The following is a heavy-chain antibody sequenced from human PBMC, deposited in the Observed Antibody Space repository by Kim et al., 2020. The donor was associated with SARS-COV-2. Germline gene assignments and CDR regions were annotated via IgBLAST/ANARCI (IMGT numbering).Heavy chain of an antibody. J-gene: IGHJ5*02. D-gene: IGHD6-13*01. Sequence: APKIQGRVTMTTDTSTSTAYMELRSLRSDDTAVYYCAGIAAAGPSPIDPWGQGTLVTVSS. V-gene: IGHV1-18*01. CDR3: AGIAAAGPSPIDP.